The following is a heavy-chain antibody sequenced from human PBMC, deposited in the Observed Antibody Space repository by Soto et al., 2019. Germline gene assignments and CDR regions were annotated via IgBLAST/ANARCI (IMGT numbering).Heavy chain of an antibody. CDR2: ISYDGSNK. D-gene: IGHD4-17*01. V-gene: IGHV3-30-3*01. CDR1: GFTFSSYA. J-gene: IGHJ6*02. CDR3: ARDHSTVANSRSYYYYGMDV. Sequence: PGGSLRLSCAASGFTFSSYAMHWVRQAPGKGLEWVAVISYDGSNKYYADSVKGRFTISRDNSKNTLYLQMNSLRAEDTAVYYCARDHSTVANSRSYYYYGMDVWGQGTTVTVSS.